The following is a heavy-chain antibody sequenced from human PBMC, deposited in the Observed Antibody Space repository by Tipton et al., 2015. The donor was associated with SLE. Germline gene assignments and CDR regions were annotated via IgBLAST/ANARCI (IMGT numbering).Heavy chain of an antibody. CDR2: IYSSGST. Sequence: GLVKPSETLSLTCTVSGVSISTSTSYWGYWAWIRQHPGKGLEWIGYIYSSGSTNYNPSLKSRVTMSVDTSKNQFSLKLSSVTAADTAVYYCARQVGAKAFDIWGQGTMVTVSS. D-gene: IGHD1-26*01. V-gene: IGHV4-61*05. CDR3: ARQVGAKAFDI. J-gene: IGHJ3*02. CDR1: GVSISTSTSY.